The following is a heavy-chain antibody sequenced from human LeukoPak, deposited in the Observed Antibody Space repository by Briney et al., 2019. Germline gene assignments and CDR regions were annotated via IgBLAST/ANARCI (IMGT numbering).Heavy chain of an antibody. CDR1: GYSLTNYW. Sequence: GESLKISCKGSGYSLTNYWIGWVRQMPGKGLEWMGITYPNDPDTRYSPSFQGLVTISADKSISTAYLQWSSLKASDTAMYYCARHRGYNYGYSDYWGQGTLVTVSS. CDR2: TYPNDPDT. CDR3: ARHRGYNYGYSDY. V-gene: IGHV5-51*01. J-gene: IGHJ4*02. D-gene: IGHD5-18*01.